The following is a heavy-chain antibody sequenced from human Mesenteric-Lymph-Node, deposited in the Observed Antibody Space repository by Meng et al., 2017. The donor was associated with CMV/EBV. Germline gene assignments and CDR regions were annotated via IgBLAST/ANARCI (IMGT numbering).Heavy chain of an antibody. V-gene: IGHV3-53*01. D-gene: IGHD1-7*01. CDR3: ARVQMDWNYPNWFDP. J-gene: IGHJ5*02. CDR1: GFTFSSYA. CDR2: IYSGGST. Sequence: SGFTFSSYAMSWVRQAPGKGLEWVSVIYSGGSTYYADSVKGRFTISRDNSKNTLYLQMNSLRAEDTAVYYCARVQMDWNYPNWFDPWGQGTLVTVSS.